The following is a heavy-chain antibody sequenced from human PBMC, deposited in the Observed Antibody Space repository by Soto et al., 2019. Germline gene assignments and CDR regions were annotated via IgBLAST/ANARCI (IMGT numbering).Heavy chain of an antibody. CDR3: ASRWLVRRAGDWFDP. D-gene: IGHD6-19*01. V-gene: IGHV1-69*12. Sequence: QVQLVQSGAEVKKPGSSVKVSCKASGGTFSSYAISWVRQAPGQGLEWMGGIIPIFGTANYAQKFQGRVTIPADASKXTAYMELSSLRSEDTAVYYCASRWLVRRAGDWFDPWGQGTLVTVSS. J-gene: IGHJ5*02. CDR2: IIPIFGTA. CDR1: GGTFSSYA.